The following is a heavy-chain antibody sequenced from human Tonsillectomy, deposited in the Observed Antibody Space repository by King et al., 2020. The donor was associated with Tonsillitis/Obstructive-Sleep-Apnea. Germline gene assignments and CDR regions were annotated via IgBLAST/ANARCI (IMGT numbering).Heavy chain of an antibody. CDR2: ISYDGRNN. Sequence: VQLVESGGGVVQPGRSLRLSCAASGFTFSNYAMHWVRQAPGKGLEWVAVISYDGRNNYYADSVKGRFTISRDNSKNTMYLQINSLRAEDTAVYYCARHYATPRFGENNFFDYWGPGTLVTASS. CDR1: GFTFSNYA. J-gene: IGHJ4*02. CDR3: ARHYATPRFGENNFFDY. V-gene: IGHV3-30*04. D-gene: IGHD3-10*02.